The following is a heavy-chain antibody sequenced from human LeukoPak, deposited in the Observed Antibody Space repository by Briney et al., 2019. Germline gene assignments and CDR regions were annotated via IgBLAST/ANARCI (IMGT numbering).Heavy chain of an antibody. Sequence: PGGSLRLSCAASGLIFSVYWMNWVRQAPGKRLEWVATISQDGSKTYYVHSVKGRFTISRDNAENSLYLQMNSLRAEDTAVYFCAREPTYEGLIYWGQGALVTVS. V-gene: IGHV3-7*01. J-gene: IGHJ4*02. D-gene: IGHD5-12*01. CDR1: GLIFSVYW. CDR2: ISQDGSKT. CDR3: AREPTYEGLIY.